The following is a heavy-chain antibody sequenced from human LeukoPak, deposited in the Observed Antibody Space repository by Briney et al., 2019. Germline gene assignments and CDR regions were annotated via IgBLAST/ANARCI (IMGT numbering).Heavy chain of an antibody. J-gene: IGHJ4*02. CDR1: GFTFSHYG. CDR2: IRYDGSNE. CDR3: ARGQIYYDGSGFDY. V-gene: IGHV3-30*02. D-gene: IGHD3-22*01. Sequence: GGSLRLSCAASGFTFSHYGMHWVRQAPGKGLQWVAFIRYDGSNEFYADSVKGRFTISKDIFKNTLYLQMNSLRAEDTAVYYCARGQIYYDGSGFDYWGQGTLVTVSS.